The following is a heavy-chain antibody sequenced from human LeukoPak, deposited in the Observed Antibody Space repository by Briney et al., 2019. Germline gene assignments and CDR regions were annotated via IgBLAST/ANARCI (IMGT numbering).Heavy chain of an antibody. CDR2: IYHSGST. J-gene: IGHJ4*02. CDR1: GGSISSYH. V-gene: IGHV4-38-2*02. CDR3: ARANDDFDY. D-gene: IGHD3-16*01. Sequence: SETLSLTCTVSGGSISSYHWSWFRQPPGKGLEWIGSIYHSGSTYYNPSLKSRVTISVDTSKNQFSLKLSSVTAADTAVYYCARANDDFDYWGQGTLVTVSS.